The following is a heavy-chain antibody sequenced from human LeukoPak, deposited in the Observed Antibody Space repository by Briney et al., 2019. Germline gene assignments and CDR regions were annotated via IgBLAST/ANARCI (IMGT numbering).Heavy chain of an antibody. Sequence: SETLSLTCTVSGGSISSSSYYWGWLRQPPGKGLEWIGSIYYSGSIYCNPSLKSRVTISVDTSKNQFSLKLSSVTAADTAVYYCASDLTGSYYFDYWGQGTLVTVSS. CDR3: ASDLTGSYYFDY. V-gene: IGHV4-39*01. CDR2: IYYSGSI. J-gene: IGHJ4*02. D-gene: IGHD3-9*01. CDR1: GGSISSSSYY.